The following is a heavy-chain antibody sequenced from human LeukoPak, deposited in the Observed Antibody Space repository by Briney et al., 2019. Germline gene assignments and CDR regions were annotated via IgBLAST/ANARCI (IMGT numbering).Heavy chain of an antibody. V-gene: IGHV3-15*01. Sequence: GGSLRLSRVASGFTFRSAWISWVRQAPGKGLEWVGRIKSKTDGETTDYAAPVKGRFTISRDDSKNTLYLQMNSLKTEDTAVYYCATSHPGLVWFGKENDYWGQGTLATVSS. CDR3: ATSHPGLVWFGKENDY. D-gene: IGHD3-10*01. J-gene: IGHJ4*01. CDR1: GFTFRSAW. CDR2: IKSKTDGETT.